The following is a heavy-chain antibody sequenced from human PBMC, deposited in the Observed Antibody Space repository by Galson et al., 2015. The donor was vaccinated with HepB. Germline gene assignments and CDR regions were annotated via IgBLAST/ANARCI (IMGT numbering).Heavy chain of an antibody. CDR2: ISYDGSNK. V-gene: IGHV3-30-3*01. D-gene: IGHD1-20*01. Sequence: SLRLSCAASGFTFSSYAMHWVRQAPGKGLEWVAVISYDGSNKYYADSVKGRFTISRDNSKNTLYLQMNSLRAEDTAVYYCARDGNNWSFDYWGQGTLVTVSS. CDR3: ARDGNNWSFDY. J-gene: IGHJ4*02. CDR1: GFTFSSYA.